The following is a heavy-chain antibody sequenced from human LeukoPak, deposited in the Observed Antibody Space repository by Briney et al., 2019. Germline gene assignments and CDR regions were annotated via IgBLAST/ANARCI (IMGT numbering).Heavy chain of an antibody. CDR3: ARIYCSSTSCYPHDAFDI. CDR1: GYTFTGYY. D-gene: IGHD2-2*01. CDR2: INPNSGGT. Sequence: ASVKVSCEASGYTFTGYYMHWVRQAPGQGLVWMGWINPNSGGTNYAQKFQGRVTMTRDTSISTAYMELSRLRSDDTAVYYCARIYCSSTSCYPHDAFDIWGQGTMVTVSS. J-gene: IGHJ3*02. V-gene: IGHV1-2*02.